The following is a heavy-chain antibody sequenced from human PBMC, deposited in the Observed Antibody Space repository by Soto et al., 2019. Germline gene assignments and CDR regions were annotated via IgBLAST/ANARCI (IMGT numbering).Heavy chain of an antibody. CDR2: IIPIFGTA. Sequence: QVQLVQSGAEVKKPGSSVKVSCKASGGTCSSYAISWVRQAPGQGLEWVGGIIPIFGTANYAQKFQGRVTITADEATSTAYMELSSLRSEDTAVYYCARGPDYGDYATYFDFWGQGTLVTVSS. V-gene: IGHV1-69*01. D-gene: IGHD4-17*01. CDR3: ARGPDYGDYATYFDF. J-gene: IGHJ4*02. CDR1: GGTCSSYA.